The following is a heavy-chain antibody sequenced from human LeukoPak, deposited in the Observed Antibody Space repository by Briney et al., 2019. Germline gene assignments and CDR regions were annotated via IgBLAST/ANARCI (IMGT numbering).Heavy chain of an antibody. CDR2: ISSSGSTI. V-gene: IGHV3-11*01. D-gene: IGHD6-6*01. J-gene: IGHJ5*02. CDR1: GFTFSDYY. Sequence: GGSLRLSCAASGFTFSDYYMSWIRQAPGKGLEWVSYISSSGSTIYYADSVKGRFTISRDNAKNSLYLQMDSLRAEDTAVYYCARDVGIAARQDWFDPWGQGTLVTVSS. CDR3: ARDVGIAARQDWFDP.